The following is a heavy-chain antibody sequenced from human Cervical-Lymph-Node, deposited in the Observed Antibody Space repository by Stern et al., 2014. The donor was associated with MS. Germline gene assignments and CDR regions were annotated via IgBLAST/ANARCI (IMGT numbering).Heavy chain of an antibody. CDR1: GFTFSSSG. CDR3: AREGGNTAEYFQH. D-gene: IGHD4-23*01. J-gene: IGHJ1*01. Sequence: VQLLESRGGVVQPGRSLRLSCAASGFTFSSSGMHWVRQAPGKGLEWLAIIYYDGSNRYYADSVKGRFTISRDNSKNTLYLQMNSLRAEDTAVYYCAREGGNTAEYFQHWGQGTLVTVSS. V-gene: IGHV3-33*01. CDR2: IYYDGSNR.